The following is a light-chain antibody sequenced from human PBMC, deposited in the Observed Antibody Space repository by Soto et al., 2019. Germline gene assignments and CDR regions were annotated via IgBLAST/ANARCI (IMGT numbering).Light chain of an antibody. Sequence: QSALTQPASVSGSLGQSITISCTGTGSDIAGYNYISWYQQLPGKAPKLMIYEVTIRPSGISNRFSGSKSGNTASLTISGLQAEDEADYYCTSFTSTSSLDVFGTGTKVTVL. V-gene: IGLV2-14*01. CDR2: EVT. J-gene: IGLJ1*01. CDR3: TSFTSTSSLDV. CDR1: GSDIAGYNY.